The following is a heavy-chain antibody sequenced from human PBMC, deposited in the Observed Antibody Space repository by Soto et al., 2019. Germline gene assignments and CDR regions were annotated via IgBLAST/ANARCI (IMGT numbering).Heavy chain of an antibody. J-gene: IGHJ4*02. D-gene: IGHD2-15*01. CDR2: INAGNGNT. CDR3: ARGPVGYCSGGSCSLTFDY. Sequence: ASVKVSCKASGYTFTSYAMHWVRQAPGQRLEWMGWINAGNGNTKYSQKFQGRVTITRDTSASTAYMELSSLRSEDTAVYYCARGPVGYCSGGSCSLTFDYWGQGTLVTVSS. CDR1: GYTFTSYA. V-gene: IGHV1-3*01.